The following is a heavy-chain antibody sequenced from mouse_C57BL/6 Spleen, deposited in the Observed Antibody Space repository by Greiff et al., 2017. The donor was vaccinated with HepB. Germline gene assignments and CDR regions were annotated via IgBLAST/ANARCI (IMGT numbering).Heavy chain of an antibody. Sequence: QVQLQQPGAELVKPGASVKLSCKASGYTFTSYWMHWVKQRPGQGLEWIGMIHPNSGSTNYNEKFKSKATLTVDKSSSTAYMQLSSLTSEDSAVYYCARGGYDYDPYAMDYWGQGTSVTVSS. J-gene: IGHJ4*01. V-gene: IGHV1-64*01. CDR2: IHPNSGST. D-gene: IGHD2-4*01. CDR3: ARGGYDYDPYAMDY. CDR1: GYTFTSYW.